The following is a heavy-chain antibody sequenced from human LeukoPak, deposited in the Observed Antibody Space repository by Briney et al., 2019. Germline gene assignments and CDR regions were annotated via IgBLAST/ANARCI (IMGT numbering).Heavy chain of an antibody. J-gene: IGHJ5*02. Sequence: PSETLSLTCTVSGRSISSYYWSCIRQPAGKGREWVGRIYTSGSTNYNPSLKSRVTMSVATSKNQFSLKLSSVTAGDTAVYYCAREWELRTYNWFDPWGQGTLVTVSS. CDR3: AREWELRTYNWFDP. D-gene: IGHD1-26*01. V-gene: IGHV4-4*07. CDR1: GRSISSYY. CDR2: IYTSGST.